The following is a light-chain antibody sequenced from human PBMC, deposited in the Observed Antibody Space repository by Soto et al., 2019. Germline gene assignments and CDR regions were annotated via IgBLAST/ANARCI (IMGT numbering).Light chain of an antibody. CDR2: AAS. J-gene: IGKJ1*01. CDR3: QQSSGTPRT. Sequence: DIQMTQSPSSLSASVGDRVTITCRASQTVSTYLNWYQQELGKAPKLLIYAASTLQSGVPSRFSGRGSGTYFTRTISTLQPEDIATYYCQQSSGTPRTFGQGTKVEIK. CDR1: QTVSTY. V-gene: IGKV1-39*01.